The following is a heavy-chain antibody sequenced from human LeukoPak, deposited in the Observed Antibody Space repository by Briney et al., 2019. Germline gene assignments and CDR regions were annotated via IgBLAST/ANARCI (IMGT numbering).Heavy chain of an antibody. CDR3: ARDEYLGGNDAFDI. CDR2: ISPSGGST. CDR1: GYTFLSYY. V-gene: IGHV1-46*01. J-gene: IGHJ3*02. D-gene: IGHD2-15*01. Sequence: ASVKVSCKVSGYTFLSYYIHWVRQAPGKGLEWMGIISPSGGSTSYALKFQGRVTMTRDTSTSTVYMELSSLRSEDTAVYYCARDEYLGGNDAFDIWGQGTMVTVSS.